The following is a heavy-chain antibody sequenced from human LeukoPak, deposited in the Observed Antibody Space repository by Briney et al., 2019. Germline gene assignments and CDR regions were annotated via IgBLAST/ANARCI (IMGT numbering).Heavy chain of an antibody. J-gene: IGHJ6*02. CDR1: GGSISSYY. V-gene: IGHV4-59*01. D-gene: IGHD3-10*01. CDR2: IYYSGST. CDR3: ARDNMVRGVTTYYYGMDV. Sequence: SETLSLTCTVSGGSISSYYWSWIRQPPGKGLEWIGYIYYSGSTSYNPSLKSRVTISVDTSKNQFSLKLSSVTAADTAVYYCARDNMVRGVTTYYYGMDVWGQGTTVTVSS.